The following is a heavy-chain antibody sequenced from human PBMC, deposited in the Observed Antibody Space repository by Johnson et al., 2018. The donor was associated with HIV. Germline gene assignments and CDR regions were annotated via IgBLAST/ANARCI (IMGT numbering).Heavy chain of an antibody. V-gene: IGHV3-64*01. CDR2: ISGNGGST. D-gene: IGHD6-13*01. CDR3: ARRRYSTSWQEAFDI. Sequence: MQVVESGGGVVQPGRSLRLSCGASGFTFSSHHMHWVRQAPGKGLEHVSAISGNGGSTYYANSVKGRFTISRDNFKNTLYLQMGSLTAEDMAVYYCARRRYSTSWQEAFDIWGRGTMVTVSS. CDR1: GFTFSSHH. J-gene: IGHJ3*02.